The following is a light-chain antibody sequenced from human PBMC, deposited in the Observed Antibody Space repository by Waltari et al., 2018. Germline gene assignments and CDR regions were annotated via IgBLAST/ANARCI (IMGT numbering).Light chain of an antibody. CDR2: GVS. J-gene: IGKJ4*01. Sequence: IVLTQSPAILSFSPRERTTLSCRASQSVGTYLAWYQHRPGQSPRLLIYGVSNRATGIPARFSGSGSETDFTLTISSLQPEDFAVYYCQQRRNRPLTFGGGTRVQI. CDR3: QQRRNRPLT. V-gene: IGKV3-11*01. CDR1: QSVGTY.